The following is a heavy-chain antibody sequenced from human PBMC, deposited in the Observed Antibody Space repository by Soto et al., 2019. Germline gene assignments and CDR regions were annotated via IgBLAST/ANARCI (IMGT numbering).Heavy chain of an antibody. V-gene: IGHV4-34*01. CDR1: GGSFSGYY. J-gene: IGHJ4*02. D-gene: IGHD3-9*01. Sequence: PSETLSLTCAVYGGSFSGYYWSWIRQPPGKGLEWIGEINHSGSTNYNPSLKSRVTISVDTSKNQFSLKLSSVTAADTAVYYCARAEVPAHYDILTGYSNFDYWGQGTLVTVSS. CDR2: INHSGST. CDR3: ARAEVPAHYDILTGYSNFDY.